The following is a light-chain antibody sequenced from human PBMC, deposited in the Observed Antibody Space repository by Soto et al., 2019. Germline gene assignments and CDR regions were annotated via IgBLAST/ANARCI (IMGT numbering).Light chain of an antibody. CDR2: GNN. Sequence: QSALTQSPSVSGAPGQRVSISCTGTSSNIGAGFEVHWYQQLPATAPKLLIYGNNNRPSGVPDRFSGSKSGTSASLAITGLQAEEEADYYCQSYDTNLIGGSVFGTGTKVTVL. CDR1: SSNIGAGFE. V-gene: IGLV1-40*01. J-gene: IGLJ1*01. CDR3: QSYDTNLIGGSV.